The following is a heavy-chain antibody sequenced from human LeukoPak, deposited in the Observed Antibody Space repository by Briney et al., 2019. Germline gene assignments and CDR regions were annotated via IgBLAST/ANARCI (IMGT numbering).Heavy chain of an antibody. D-gene: IGHD6-19*01. J-gene: IGHJ4*02. CDR3: ARDRAKQWLTDY. CDR2: IIPIFGTA. CDR1: GGTFSSYA. V-gene: IGHV1-69*06. Sequence: SVKVSCKASGGTFSSYAISWVRQAPGQGLEWMGGIIPIFGTANYAQKFQGRVTITADKSTSTAYMELSSLRSEDTAVYYCARDRAKQWLTDYWGQGTLVTVSS.